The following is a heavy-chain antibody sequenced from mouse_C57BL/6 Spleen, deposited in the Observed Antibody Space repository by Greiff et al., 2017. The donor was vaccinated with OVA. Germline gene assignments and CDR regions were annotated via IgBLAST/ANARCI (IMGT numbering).Heavy chain of an antibody. D-gene: IGHD1-1*01. CDR1: GYTFTSYW. CDR3: ARRIYGSSYATDWYCDV. J-gene: IGHJ1*03. CDR2: IDPSDSYT. Sequence: VQLQQPGAELVKPGASVKLSCKASGYTFTSYWMQWVKQRPGQGLEWIGEIDPSDSYTNYNQKFKGKATLPVDTSSSTAYMQLSSLTSEDSAVYYCARRIYGSSYATDWYCDVWGTGTTVTVSS. V-gene: IGHV1-50*01.